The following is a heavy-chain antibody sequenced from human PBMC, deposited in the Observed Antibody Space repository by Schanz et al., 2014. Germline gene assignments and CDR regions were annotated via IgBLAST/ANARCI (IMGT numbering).Heavy chain of an antibody. V-gene: IGHV3-23*01. D-gene: IGHD3-10*01. CDR3: AKQHIVRGVIYLNWFDS. Sequence: EMQLLESGGGLAQPGGSLRLSCAASGFTLSNYAMSWVRQAPGKGLEWVSALSEGGGGTHYADSVRGRFTISRDNSKNTVHLQMNSLRAEDTAVYYCAKQHIVRGVIYLNWFDSWGQGTLVTDSS. CDR2: LSEGGGGT. CDR1: GFTLSNYA. J-gene: IGHJ5*01.